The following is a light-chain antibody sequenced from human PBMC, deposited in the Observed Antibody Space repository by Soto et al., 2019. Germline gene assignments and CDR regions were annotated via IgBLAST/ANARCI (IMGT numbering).Light chain of an antibody. Sequence: EKALTQSPVTLSLSPGERATLYCRASQSVSSNLAWYQQRPGQAPRLLIYGASTRASGVPDRFSGSGSGTEFILTISSLQSEDFAFYYCQQYKNWPLFGQGTKVDIK. V-gene: IGKV3-15*01. CDR1: QSVSSN. J-gene: IGKJ1*01. CDR3: QQYKNWPL. CDR2: GAS.